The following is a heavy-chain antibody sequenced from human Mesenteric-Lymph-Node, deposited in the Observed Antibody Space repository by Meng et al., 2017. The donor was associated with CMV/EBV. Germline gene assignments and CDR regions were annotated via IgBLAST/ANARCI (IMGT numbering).Heavy chain of an antibody. CDR2: IWYDGSNK. CDR3: AVSLVGATTFDYFDY. D-gene: IGHD1-26*01. Sequence: GFTFSSYGRHWVRQAPGKGLEWVAVIWYDGSNKYYADSVKGRFTISRDNSKNTLYLQMNSLRAEDTAVYYCAVSLVGATTFDYFDYWGQGTLVTVSS. V-gene: IGHV3-33*01. J-gene: IGHJ4*02. CDR1: GFTFSSYG.